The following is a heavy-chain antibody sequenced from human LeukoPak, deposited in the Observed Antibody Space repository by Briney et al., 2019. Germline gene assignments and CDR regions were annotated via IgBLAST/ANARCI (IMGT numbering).Heavy chain of an antibody. J-gene: IGHJ4*02. CDR1: GFTFSSYA. V-gene: IGHV3-23*01. CDR2: LSESGVAT. Sequence: PGGSLRLSCAASGFTFSSYAMSWVRQAPGKGLEWVSSLSESGVATYYAASVKGRLTISRDNSNNTLYLQMNSLRAEDTAVYYCARKGGSLSPGNYFDYWGQGTLVTVSS. CDR3: ARKGGSLSPGNYFDY. D-gene: IGHD1-26*01.